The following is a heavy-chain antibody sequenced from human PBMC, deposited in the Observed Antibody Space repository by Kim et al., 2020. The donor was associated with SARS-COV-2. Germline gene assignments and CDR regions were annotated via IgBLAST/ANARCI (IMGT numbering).Heavy chain of an antibody. CDR2: ITGSGGSA. V-gene: IGHV3-23*01. CDR1: GFTFSNYA. J-gene: IGHJ4*01. D-gene: IGHD3-22*01. Sequence: GGSLRLSCAASGFTFSNYAMSWVRQAPGMGLQWVSSITGSGGSAYYADAVQGRFTVSRDNSKSTLYLQMNSLRVEDTAVYYCAKGDSSGSYWGHGTLVTV. CDR3: AKGDSSGSY.